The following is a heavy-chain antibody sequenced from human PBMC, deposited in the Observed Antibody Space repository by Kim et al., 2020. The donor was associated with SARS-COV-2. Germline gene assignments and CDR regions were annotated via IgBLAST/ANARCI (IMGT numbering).Heavy chain of an antibody. CDR3: AKGGGAITFGD. Sequence: GGSLRLSCAASGFTFTRYSVSWVRQAPGKGLEWVSTGEYGGGIFYADSLKGRLTISRDISKNTLYLQMSSLRADDTAVYYCAKGGGAITFGDWGQGTRVT. V-gene: IGHV3-23*01. J-gene: IGHJ4*02. CDR2: GEYGGGI. D-gene: IGHD3-16*01. CDR1: GFTFTRYS.